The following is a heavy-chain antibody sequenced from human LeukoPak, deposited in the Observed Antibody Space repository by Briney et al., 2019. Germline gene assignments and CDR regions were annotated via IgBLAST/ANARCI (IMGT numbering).Heavy chain of an antibody. Sequence: ASVKVSCKASGGTFSSYAISWVRQAPGQGLEWMGGIIPIFGTANYAQKFQGRVTMTEDTSTDTAYMELSSLRSEDTAVYYCATDPTAGRADYWGQGTLVTVSS. J-gene: IGHJ4*02. CDR2: IIPIFGTA. CDR1: GGTFSSYA. V-gene: IGHV1-69*06. CDR3: ATDPTAGRADY.